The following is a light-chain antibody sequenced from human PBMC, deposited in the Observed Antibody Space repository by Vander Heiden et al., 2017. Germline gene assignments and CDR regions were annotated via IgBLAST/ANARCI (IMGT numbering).Light chain of an antibody. CDR1: QSISSY. J-gene: IGKJ4*01. CDR2: AAS. CDR3: QQSYSTPLT. Sequence: DIQMTQSPSSLSASVGDRVTITCRASQSISSYLNWYQLKPGKAPKLLIYAASSLQSGVPSRVSGSGSGTDFTLTISSLQPEDFATYYCQQSYSTPLTFGGGTKVEIK. V-gene: IGKV1-39*01.